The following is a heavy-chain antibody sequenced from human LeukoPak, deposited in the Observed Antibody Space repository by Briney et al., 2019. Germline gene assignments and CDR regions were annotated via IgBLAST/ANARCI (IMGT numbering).Heavy chain of an antibody. J-gene: IGHJ3*02. D-gene: IGHD3-22*01. V-gene: IGHV3-30*18. CDR3: AKGILSRVLYYYDSSGLDAFDI. Sequence: GGSLRLSCAASGFTFSSFGMHWVRQAPGKGLEWVAVISYDGSNKYYADSVKGRFTISRDNSKNTLYLQMNSLRAEDTAVYYCAKGILSRVLYYYDSSGLDAFDIWGQGTMVTVSS. CDR2: ISYDGSNK. CDR1: GFTFSSFG.